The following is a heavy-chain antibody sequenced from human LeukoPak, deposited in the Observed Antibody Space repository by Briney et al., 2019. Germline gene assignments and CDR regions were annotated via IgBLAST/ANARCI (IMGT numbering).Heavy chain of an antibody. D-gene: IGHD3-10*01. V-gene: IGHV1-69*05. J-gene: IGHJ4*02. Sequence: ASVKVSCKASGGTFSSYAISWVRQAPGQGPEWMGRIIPIFGTANYAQKFQGRVTITTDESTSTAYMELSSLRSEDTAVYYCASSTPRDYYGSGVSDWGQGTLVTVSS. CDR1: GGTFSSYA. CDR2: IIPIFGTA. CDR3: ASSTPRDYYGSGVSD.